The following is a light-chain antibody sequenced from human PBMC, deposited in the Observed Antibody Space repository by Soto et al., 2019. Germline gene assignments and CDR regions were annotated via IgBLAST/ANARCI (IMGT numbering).Light chain of an antibody. CDR2: DAS. Sequence: DIQMTQSPSTLSASVGDRLTITCRASQSISSWLAWYQQTPGKAPKLLIYDASSLESGVPSRFSGSGSGTEFTLTIRSLQPGDFATYYCQQYNSYPRTFGQGTKVDIK. CDR1: QSISSW. V-gene: IGKV1-5*01. J-gene: IGKJ1*01. CDR3: QQYNSYPRT.